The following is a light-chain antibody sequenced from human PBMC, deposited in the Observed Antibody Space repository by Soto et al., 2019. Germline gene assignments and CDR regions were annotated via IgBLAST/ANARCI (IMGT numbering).Light chain of an antibody. J-gene: IGLJ2*01. CDR3: SSYTSSSTVV. Sequence: QSALTQPASVSGSPGQSITISCTGTSSDIGAYNHVSWYQQHPGKDPKLMISDVSNRPSGVSNRFSGSKSGNTASLTISGLQAEDEADYYCSSYTSSSTVVFGGGTKLTVL. CDR2: DVS. CDR1: SSDIGAYNH. V-gene: IGLV2-14*01.